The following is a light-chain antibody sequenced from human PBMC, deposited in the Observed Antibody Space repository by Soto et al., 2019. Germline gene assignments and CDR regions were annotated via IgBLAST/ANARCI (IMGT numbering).Light chain of an antibody. CDR2: KAS. CDR3: QKYNSALT. V-gene: IGKV1-5*03. CDR1: QTISSW. J-gene: IGKJ5*01. Sequence: DIPMTPSPSPPFGSVRDKGTHTCRASQTISSWLAWYQQKPGKAPKLLIYKASTLKSGVPSRFSGSGSGTDFTLTISSLQPEDVATYYCQKYNSALTFGQGTRLEI.